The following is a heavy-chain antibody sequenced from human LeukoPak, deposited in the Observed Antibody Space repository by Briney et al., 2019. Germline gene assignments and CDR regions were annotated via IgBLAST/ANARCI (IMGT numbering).Heavy chain of an antibody. Sequence: GGSLRLSCAASGFTFSTYNMNWVRQAPGKGLEWVANIKQDGSEKYYVDSVKGRFTISRDNAKNSLYLQMNSLRAEDTAVYYCARDRCSGGSCYSGFFDPWGQGTLVTVSS. CDR3: ARDRCSGGSCYSGFFDP. CDR2: IKQDGSEK. V-gene: IGHV3-7*01. D-gene: IGHD2-15*01. J-gene: IGHJ5*02. CDR1: GFTFSTYN.